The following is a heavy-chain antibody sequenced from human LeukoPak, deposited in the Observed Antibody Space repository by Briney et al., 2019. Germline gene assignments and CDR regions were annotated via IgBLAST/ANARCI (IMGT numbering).Heavy chain of an antibody. J-gene: IGHJ3*02. V-gene: IGHV3-30*02. Sequence: PGGSLRLSCAASGFTFSSYGMHWVRQAPGKGLEWVAFIRYDGSNKYYADSVKGRFTISRDNSKNTLYLQMNSLRAEDTAVYYCAKEPHGGQYQLPQAFDIWGQGTMVTVSS. CDR1: GFTFSSYG. CDR2: IRYDGSNK. D-gene: IGHD2-2*01. CDR3: AKEPHGGQYQLPQAFDI.